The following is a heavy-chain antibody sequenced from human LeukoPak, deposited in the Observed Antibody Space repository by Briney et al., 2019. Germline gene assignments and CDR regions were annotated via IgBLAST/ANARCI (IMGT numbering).Heavy chain of an antibody. J-gene: IGHJ3*02. CDR2: ISGSGGST. CDR3: VRETGDLGQGGFEI. Sequence: QTGGSLRLSCAASGFTFSSYAMSWVRQAPGKGLEWVSAISGSGGSTYYADSVKGRFTISSDNSKNTLFLQMNSLRPEDTAVYYCVRETGDLGQGGFEIWGQGTRVTVS. CDR1: GFTFSSYA. D-gene: IGHD7-27*01. V-gene: IGHV3-23*01.